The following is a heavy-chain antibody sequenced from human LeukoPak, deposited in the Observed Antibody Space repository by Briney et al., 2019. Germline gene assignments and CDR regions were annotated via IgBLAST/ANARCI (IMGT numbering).Heavy chain of an antibody. CDR3: VRVSKATTDY. Sequence: GGSLRLSCAASGFTFSSYWMHWVRQAPGKGPVWVSRIDSDGSSTSYADSVKGRFTISRDNAKNMLYLQMSSLRAEDTAVYYCVRVSKATTDYWGQGTLVTVPS. CDR1: GFTFSSYW. D-gene: IGHD5-24*01. V-gene: IGHV3-74*01. J-gene: IGHJ4*02. CDR2: IDSDGSST.